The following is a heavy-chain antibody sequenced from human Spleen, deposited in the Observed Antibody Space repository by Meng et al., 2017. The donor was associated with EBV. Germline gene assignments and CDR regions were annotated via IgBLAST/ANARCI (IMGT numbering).Heavy chain of an antibody. CDR1: EVSCTRGEYY. D-gene: IGHD6-19*01. V-gene: IGHV4-61*08. J-gene: IGHJ4*02. CDR3: ARGHSSDWYYFFDS. Sequence: HLSHAGTGQGHPSHTHSLTRSVSEVSCTRGEYYLTWIRQPPGKGLEWIGYIHYGCASNYNPSLKSRVTISLDTSTNQFSLSVNAVTAADTAVYFCARGHSSDWYYFFDSWGLGTLVTVSS. CDR2: IHYGCAS.